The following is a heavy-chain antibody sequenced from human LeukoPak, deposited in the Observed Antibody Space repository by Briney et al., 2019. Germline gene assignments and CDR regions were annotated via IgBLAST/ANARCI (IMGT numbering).Heavy chain of an antibody. Sequence: PSETLSLTCVINGGSFSSYYWSWIRQVPGKGLEWIGEINQGGSTDFNPSLESRVRMSVDTSKNQLSLNVRSLSAADTAVYFCARHDFSGYAFDFWGQGTTVTVSS. J-gene: IGHJ3*01. CDR1: GGSFSSYY. D-gene: IGHD3/OR15-3a*01. CDR2: INQGGST. CDR3: ARHDFSGYAFDF. V-gene: IGHV4-34*01.